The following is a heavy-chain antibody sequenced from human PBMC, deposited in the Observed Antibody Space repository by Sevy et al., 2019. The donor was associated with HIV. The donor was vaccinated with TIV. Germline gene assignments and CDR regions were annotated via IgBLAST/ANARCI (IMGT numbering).Heavy chain of an antibody. CDR3: AKNRAPGVDASDI. Sequence: GGSLRLSCAASGFTLSDHYMDWVRQAPGKGLEWVGRSRGKANSYTTEYAASVKGRFSISRDDSENSLYLQMNGLKTEDTAVYYCAKNRAPGVDASDIWGQGTMVTVSS. CDR2: SRGKANSYTT. CDR1: GFTLSDHY. J-gene: IGHJ3*02. V-gene: IGHV3-72*01.